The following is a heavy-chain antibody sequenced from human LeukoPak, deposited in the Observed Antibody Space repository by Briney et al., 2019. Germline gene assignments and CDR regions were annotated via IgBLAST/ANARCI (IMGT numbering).Heavy chain of an antibody. CDR2: ISSDGINK. Sequence: GGSLRLSCAASGFTFSSYWMSWVRQAPGKGLEWVAVISSDGINKYYADSVKGRFTISRDNSKNTLYLQMNSLRPEDTAVYYCARPTTVTTISADAFDIWGQGTMVTVSS. V-gene: IGHV3-30*03. J-gene: IGHJ3*02. D-gene: IGHD4-17*01. CDR3: ARPTTVTTISADAFDI. CDR1: GFTFSSYW.